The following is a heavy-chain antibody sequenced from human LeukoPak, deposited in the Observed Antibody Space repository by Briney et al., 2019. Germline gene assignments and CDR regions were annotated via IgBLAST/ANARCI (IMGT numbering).Heavy chain of an antibody. Sequence: PGGSLRLSCAASGFTFSSYGMHWVRQAPGKGLEWVAFIRYDGSNKYYADSVKGRFTISRDNSKNTLYLQMNSLRAEDTAVYYCARESAVAGYDNYYYYGMDVWGQGTTVTVS. CDR1: GFTFSSYG. J-gene: IGHJ6*02. CDR3: ARESAVAGYDNYYYYGMDV. D-gene: IGHD6-19*01. V-gene: IGHV3-30*02. CDR2: IRYDGSNK.